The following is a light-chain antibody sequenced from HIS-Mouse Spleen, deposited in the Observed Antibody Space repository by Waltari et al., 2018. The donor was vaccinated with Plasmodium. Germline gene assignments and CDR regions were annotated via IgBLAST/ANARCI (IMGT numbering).Light chain of an antibody. CDR1: SSDVGSYNL. V-gene: IGLV2-23*03. Sequence: QSALTQPASVSGSPGQSITISCTGTSSDVGSYNLVSWYQQHPGKAPKLMIYEGSKRPSGVSNLFSGSKSGNTASLAIAGLQAEDEADYYCCSYAGSRTFVVFGGGTKLTVL. J-gene: IGLJ2*01. CDR3: CSYAGSRTFVV. CDR2: EGS.